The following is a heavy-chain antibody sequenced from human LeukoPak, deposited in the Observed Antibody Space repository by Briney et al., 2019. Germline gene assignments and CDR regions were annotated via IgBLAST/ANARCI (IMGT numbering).Heavy chain of an antibody. CDR2: ISGRGGST. D-gene: IGHD3-10*01. J-gene: IGHJ4*02. V-gene: IGHV3-23*01. CDR1: GFTFSSYA. Sequence: GGSLRLSCAASGFTFSSYAMSWVRQAPGKGLEWVSAISGRGGSTYYSDHVKGRFTISRDNSKNTLYLQMNSLRADDTAVYYCSKGQLGFWFGEFVYWGQGTLVNVSS. CDR3: SKGQLGFWFGEFVY.